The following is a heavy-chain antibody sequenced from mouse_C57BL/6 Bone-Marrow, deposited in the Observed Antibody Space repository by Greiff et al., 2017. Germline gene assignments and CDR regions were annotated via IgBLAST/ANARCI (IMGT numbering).Heavy chain of an antibody. CDR3: ARWFSFAY. CDR1: GYTFTDYY. J-gene: IGHJ3*01. D-gene: IGHD2-2*01. V-gene: IGHV1-26*01. Sequence: VQLQQSGPELVKPGASVKISCKASGYTFTDYYMNWVKQSHGKSLEWIGDINPNNGGTRYNQKFKGKATLTVDKSSSTAYMELRSLTSEDSAVYYCARWFSFAYWGQGTLVTVSA. CDR2: INPNNGGT.